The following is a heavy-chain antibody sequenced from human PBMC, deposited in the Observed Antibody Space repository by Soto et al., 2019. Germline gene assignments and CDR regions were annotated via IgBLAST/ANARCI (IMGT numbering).Heavy chain of an antibody. CDR1: GYAFSSYW. D-gene: IGHD2-8*02. J-gene: IGHJ5*02. V-gene: IGHV5-51*01. CDR3: ARGYCTATICDPWFDP. Sequence: VESLKISCEGSGYAFSSYWIAWVRQMPGKGLEWMGIIYPGDSDTRYGPSFQGQVTISVDKSITTAYLQWSSLKASDTAMYYCARGYCTATICDPWFDPWGQGTLVTVSS. CDR2: IYPGDSDT.